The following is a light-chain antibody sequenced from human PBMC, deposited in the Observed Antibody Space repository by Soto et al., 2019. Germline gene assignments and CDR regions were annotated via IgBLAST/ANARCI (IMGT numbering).Light chain of an antibody. J-gene: IGKJ2*01. V-gene: IGKV1-9*01. Sequence: DIQLTQSPSFLSASVGDRVTITCRASQGISSYLAWYQQKPGKAPQLLIHDASTLQSGVPSRFSGSGSGTEFTRTISSLQPEDLATYYCQQVNSYPVTFGQGTKLEIK. CDR3: QQVNSYPVT. CDR2: DAS. CDR1: QGISSY.